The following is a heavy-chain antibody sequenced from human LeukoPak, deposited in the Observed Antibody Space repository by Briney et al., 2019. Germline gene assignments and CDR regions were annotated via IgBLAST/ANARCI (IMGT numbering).Heavy chain of an antibody. CDR3: AREGRDAYNYAFDT. D-gene: IGHD5-24*01. V-gene: IGHV3-72*01. Sequence: PGGSLRLSCAVSGFTFSDHYMDWVLQAPGKGLEWVARSRSKAQSYSTEYAASVKGRFTISRDDSKDLLYLQMNSLKSEDTAVYYCAREGRDAYNYAFDTWGQGTMVTVSS. CDR1: GFTFSDHY. J-gene: IGHJ3*02. CDR2: SRSKAQSYST.